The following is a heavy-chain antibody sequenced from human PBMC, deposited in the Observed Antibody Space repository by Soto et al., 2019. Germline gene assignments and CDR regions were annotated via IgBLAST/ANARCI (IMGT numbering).Heavy chain of an antibody. D-gene: IGHD2-8*01. Sequence: PSETLSLTGAVAGVSISGGSWWSWFRQTPQRGLEYIGEIFHDGTANYYPSFERRVAISVDTSKNQFSLKLTSVTAADTAIYFCARLVYDTRLNYMYFDFWGQGALVTVSS. J-gene: IGHJ4*02. CDR2: IFHDGTA. CDR3: ARLVYDTRLNYMYFDF. CDR1: GVSISGGSW. V-gene: IGHV4-4*02.